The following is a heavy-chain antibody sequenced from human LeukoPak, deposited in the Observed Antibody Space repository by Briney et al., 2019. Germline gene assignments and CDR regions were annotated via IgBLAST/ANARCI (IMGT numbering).Heavy chain of an antibody. CDR3: ARDSGYSSGWFYEAYYYYGTDV. D-gene: IGHD6-19*01. Sequence: GGSLRLSCAASGFTFSSYGMHWVRQAPGKGLEWVAVIWYDGSNKYYADSVKGRFTISRDNSKNTLYLQMNSLRAEDTAVYYCARDSGYSSGWFYEAYYYYGTDVWGQGTTVTVSS. J-gene: IGHJ6*02. CDR1: GFTFSSYG. V-gene: IGHV3-33*01. CDR2: IWYDGSNK.